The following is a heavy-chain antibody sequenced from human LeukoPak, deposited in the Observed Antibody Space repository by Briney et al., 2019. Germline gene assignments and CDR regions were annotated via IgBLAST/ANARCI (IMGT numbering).Heavy chain of an antibody. CDR1: GFTFDDYG. CDR2: ISWNSGKT. V-gene: IGHV3-9*01. J-gene: IGHJ4*02. Sequence: QTGGSLRLSCAASGFTFDDYGMHWVRQTPGKALEWVSGISWNSGKTGYADSVKGRFTISRDNAKNSLYLQMNSLRTEDTALYYCAKAYCGTDCPPDYWGQGTLVTVSS. D-gene: IGHD2-21*01. CDR3: AKAYCGTDCPPDY.